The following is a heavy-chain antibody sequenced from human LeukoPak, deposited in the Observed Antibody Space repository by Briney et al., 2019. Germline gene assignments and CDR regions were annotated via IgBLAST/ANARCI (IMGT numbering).Heavy chain of an antibody. CDR2: ILYDGSNA. CDR3: AKVGISSSWNYYYYGMDV. J-gene: IGHJ6*02. V-gene: IGHV3-30*18. Sequence: GRSLRLSCAASGFTFNIFAMPWVRQAPGKGLEWVAAILYDGSNASYADSVKGRFTISRDNSKNTLFLQMTTLRGEDTGIYYCAKVGISSSWNYYYYGMDVWGRGTTVTVSS. CDR1: GFTFNIFA. D-gene: IGHD6-13*01.